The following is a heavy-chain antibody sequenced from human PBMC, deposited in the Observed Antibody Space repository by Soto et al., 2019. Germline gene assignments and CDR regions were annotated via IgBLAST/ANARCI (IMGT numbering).Heavy chain of an antibody. J-gene: IGHJ4*02. Sequence: GSLKLSCATSGVTFSSYAMSWVRQAPGKGLEWVSGISNSADNTYYADSVKGRFTISRDNSKNRLYLQMNSLRAEDTAVYYCAKDFHYSTLLPFFDYWGQGTLVTVSS. D-gene: IGHD2-2*01. CDR3: AKDFHYSTLLPFFDY. V-gene: IGHV3-23*01. CDR2: ISNSADNT. CDR1: GVTFSSYA.